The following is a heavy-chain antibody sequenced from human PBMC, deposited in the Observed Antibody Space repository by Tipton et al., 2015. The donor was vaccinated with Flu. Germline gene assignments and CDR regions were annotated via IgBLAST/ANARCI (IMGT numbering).Heavy chain of an antibody. CDR2: IYYSGST. J-gene: IGHJ6*02. Sequence: TLSLTCTVSGGSISSYYWSWIRQPPGKGLEWTGYIYYSGSTNYNPSLKSRVTISVGTSKNQFSLKLSSVTAADTAVYYCARDSAAHYGMDVWGQGTTVTVSS. CDR3: ARDSAAHYGMDV. CDR1: GGSISSYY. D-gene: IGHD6-13*01. V-gene: IGHV4-59*08.